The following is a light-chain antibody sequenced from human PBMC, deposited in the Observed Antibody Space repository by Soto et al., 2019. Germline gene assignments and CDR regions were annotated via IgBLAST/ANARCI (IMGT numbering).Light chain of an antibody. CDR1: QSVSSSY. CDR2: AAS. J-gene: IGKJ1*01. Sequence: EIVLTQSPGTLSLSPGERATLSCRASQSVSSSYLDWYQQKPGQAPRRLIYAASSRATGIPDRFSGSGSGTDFTLIISRLEPEDFAVYYCQQYGTSRTFGQGTKVESK. V-gene: IGKV3-20*01. CDR3: QQYGTSRT.